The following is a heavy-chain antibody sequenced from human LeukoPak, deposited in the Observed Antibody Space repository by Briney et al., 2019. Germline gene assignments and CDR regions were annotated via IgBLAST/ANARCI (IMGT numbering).Heavy chain of an antibody. D-gene: IGHD2-2*01. J-gene: IGHJ4*02. CDR2: ISGSGGST. V-gene: IGHV3-23*01. CDR1: GFTFTSYS. Sequence: GGSLRLSCAASGFTFTSYSMNWVRQAPGKGLDWVSAISGSGGSTYYADSVKGRFTISRDNSKNTLYLQMNSLRAEDAAVYYCAKRYCTSTSCSFFDYWGQGTLVTVSS. CDR3: AKRYCTSTSCSFFDY.